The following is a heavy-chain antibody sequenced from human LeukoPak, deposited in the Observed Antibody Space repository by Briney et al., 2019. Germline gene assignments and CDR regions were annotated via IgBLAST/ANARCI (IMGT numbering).Heavy chain of an antibody. CDR3: ARDLSGGTHDY. CDR1: DYSISSGFY. Sequence: SETLSLTCAVSDYSISSGFYWGWIRQPPGKGLEWIGSISHSGSTYYNPPLKSRVTISVDTSNNQFSLNLWSVTAADTAVYYCARDLSGGTHDYWGQGTLVTVSS. CDR2: ISHSGST. D-gene: IGHD1-26*01. V-gene: IGHV4-38-2*02. J-gene: IGHJ4*02.